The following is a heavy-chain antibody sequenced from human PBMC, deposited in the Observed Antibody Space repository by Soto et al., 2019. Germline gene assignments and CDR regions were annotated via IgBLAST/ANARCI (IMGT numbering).Heavy chain of an antibody. Sequence: GGSLRLSCAASGFTFSSYAMSWVRQAPGKGLEWVSAISGSGGSTYYADSVKGRFTISRDNSKNTLYLQMNSLRAEDTAVYYCAKEGRAARPRYYYYYMDVWGKGTTVTVSS. CDR1: GFTFSSYA. CDR2: ISGSGGST. J-gene: IGHJ6*03. V-gene: IGHV3-23*01. D-gene: IGHD6-6*01. CDR3: AKEGRAARPRYYYYYMDV.